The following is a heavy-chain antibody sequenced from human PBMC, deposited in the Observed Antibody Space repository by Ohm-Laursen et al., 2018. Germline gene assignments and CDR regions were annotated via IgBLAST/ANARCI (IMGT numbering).Heavy chain of an antibody. V-gene: IGHV4-38-2*02. CDR2: IYHSGST. J-gene: IGHJ4*02. CDR3: ARDPYYYDSSGYDDY. Sequence: SETLSLTCTVSGYSISSGYYWGWIRQPPGKGLEWIGSIYHSGSTYYNPSLKSRVTISVDTSKNQFSLKLSSVTVADTAVYYCARDPYYYDSSGYDDYWGQGTLVTASS. D-gene: IGHD3-22*01. CDR1: GYSISSGYY.